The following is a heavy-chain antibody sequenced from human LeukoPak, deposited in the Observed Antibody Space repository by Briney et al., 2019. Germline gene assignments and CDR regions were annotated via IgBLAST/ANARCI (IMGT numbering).Heavy chain of an antibody. V-gene: IGHV3-33*01. CDR1: GFTFSSYG. D-gene: IGHD3-22*01. CDR3: ARDTYCYDSSGYLEAFDI. Sequence: GGSLRLSCAASGFTFSSYGMQWVRQAPGKGLEWVAVIWYDGSNKYYADSVKGRFTISRDNSKNTLYLQMNSLRAEDTAVYYCARDTYCYDSSGYLEAFDIWGQGTMVTVSS. CDR2: IWYDGSNK. J-gene: IGHJ3*02.